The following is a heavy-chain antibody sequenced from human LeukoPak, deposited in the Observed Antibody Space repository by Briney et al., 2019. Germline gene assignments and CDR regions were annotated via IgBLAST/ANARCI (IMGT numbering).Heavy chain of an antibody. J-gene: IGHJ4*02. D-gene: IGHD6-19*01. CDR1: GFPFSNAW. CDR3: TTDIGERGTIGQQWLVPYFDY. V-gene: IGHV3-15*01. Sequence: GGSLRLSGAASGFPFSNAWMRWVRQAPGEGLEWVGRIKSKTDTGTTDYAAPVKGRFTISRDDSKNTLYLQMNSLKTEDTAVYYCTTDIGERGTIGQQWLVPYFDYWGQGTLVTVSS. CDR2: IKSKTDTGTT.